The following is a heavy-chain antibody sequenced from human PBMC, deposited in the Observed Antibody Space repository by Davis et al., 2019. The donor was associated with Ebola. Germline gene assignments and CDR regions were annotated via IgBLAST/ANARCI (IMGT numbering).Heavy chain of an antibody. V-gene: IGHV3-15*01. Sequence: GESLKISCAASGFTFSSYSMNWVCQAPGKGLEWVARNKSSADGGTTDYAAPVLGRFIISSDDSKNTLDLQMNSLKTEDTAVYYWTSNRYDLVAVGDWGQGTLVAVSS. D-gene: IGHD2-21*01. CDR1: GFTFSSYS. CDR3: TSNRYDLVAVGD. CDR2: NKSSADGGTT. J-gene: IGHJ4*02.